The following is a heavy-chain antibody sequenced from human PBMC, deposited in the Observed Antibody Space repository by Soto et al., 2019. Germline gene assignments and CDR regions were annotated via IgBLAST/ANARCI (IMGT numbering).Heavy chain of an antibody. J-gene: IGHJ3*02. CDR3: ARAEGELDAFDI. D-gene: IGHD1-26*01. Sequence: ASVKVSCKASGYTFTGYYMHWVRQAPGQGLEWMGWINPNSGGTNYAQKFQGWVTMTRDRSISTAYMELSRLRSDDTALYFCARAEGELDAFDIWGQGTMVTVS. CDR2: INPNSGGT. CDR1: GYTFTGYY. V-gene: IGHV1-2*04.